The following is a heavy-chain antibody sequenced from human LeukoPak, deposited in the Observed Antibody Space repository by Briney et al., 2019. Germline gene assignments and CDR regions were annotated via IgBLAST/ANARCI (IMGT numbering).Heavy chain of an antibody. D-gene: IGHD3-3*01. Sequence: SQTLSLTCTVSGGSISSGSYYWSWIRQPAGKGLEWIVRIYTSGSTNYNPSLKSRVTISVDTSKNQFSLKLSSVTAADTAVYYCASGQVVYDFWSGYYPNWFDPWGQGTLVTVSS. J-gene: IGHJ5*02. V-gene: IGHV4-61*02. CDR2: IYTSGST. CDR1: GGSISSGSYY. CDR3: ASGQVVYDFWSGYYPNWFDP.